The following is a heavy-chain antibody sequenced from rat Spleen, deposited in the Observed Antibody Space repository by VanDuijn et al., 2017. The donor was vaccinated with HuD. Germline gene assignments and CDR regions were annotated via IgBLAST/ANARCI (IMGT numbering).Heavy chain of an antibody. J-gene: IGHJ2*01. CDR3: AREADRPFHYFDY. CDR2: INSAGST. Sequence: EVQLQESGPGLVKPSQSLSLTCSVTGHSITSSYRWNWIRKFPGNKLEWMGYINSAGSTTYNPSLTSRISITRDASRNQFFLQLNSVTTEDTATYYCAREADRPFHYFDYWGQGVMVTVSS. V-gene: IGHV3-3*01. D-gene: IGHD1-6*01. CDR1: GHSITSSYR.